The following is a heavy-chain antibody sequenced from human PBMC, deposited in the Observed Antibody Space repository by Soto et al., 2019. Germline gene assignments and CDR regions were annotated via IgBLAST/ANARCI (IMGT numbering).Heavy chain of an antibody. J-gene: IGHJ6*02. V-gene: IGHV1-8*02. Sequence: QVQLVQSGAEVKKPGSSMKVSCKASGGTFSSYDINWVRQATGQGLEWMGWMNPNSGNTGYAQKFQGRVTMTRNTSKSTVYMELSSLRSEDTAVYYCARRYYDFWSGFSGYYYYGMDVWGQGTTVTVSS. CDR2: MNPNSGNT. D-gene: IGHD3-3*01. CDR1: GGTFSSYD. CDR3: ARRYYDFWSGFSGYYYYGMDV.